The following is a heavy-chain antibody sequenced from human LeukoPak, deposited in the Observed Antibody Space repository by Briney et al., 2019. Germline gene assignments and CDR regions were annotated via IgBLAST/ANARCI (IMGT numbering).Heavy chain of an antibody. D-gene: IGHD3-10*02. J-gene: IGHJ4*02. CDR3: ARSTGSTMFIDY. V-gene: IGHV4-59*01. CDR2: IYYSGNT. Sequence: SETLSLTCTVSGGSISPYYWSWIRQPPGKGLEWLGYIYYSGNTYYKPSLKSRVAMSVDTSKNQFSLRLSSVTAADTAVYYCARSTGSTMFIDYWGQGTLVTVSS. CDR1: GGSISPYY.